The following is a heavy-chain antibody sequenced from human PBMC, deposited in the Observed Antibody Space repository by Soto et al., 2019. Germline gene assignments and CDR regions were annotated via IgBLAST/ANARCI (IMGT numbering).Heavy chain of an antibody. J-gene: IGHJ4*02. Sequence: ASVKVSCKASVYSFSLYGIDWVRQAPGQGLEWMGWINPSDGNRNFAQKFEDRVTMTTATSTNTVFLELRSLKSDDTAIYYCARYRLRGYDSSGFYSWGQGTMVTVSS. D-gene: IGHD3-22*01. CDR3: ARYRLRGYDSSGFYS. V-gene: IGHV1-18*01. CDR2: INPSDGNR. CDR1: VYSFSLYG.